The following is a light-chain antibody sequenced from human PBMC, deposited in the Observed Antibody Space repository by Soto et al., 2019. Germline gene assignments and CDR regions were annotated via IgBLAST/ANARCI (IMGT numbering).Light chain of an antibody. CDR1: QSISSY. Sequence: DIQMTQCPSSLSASVGDRVTITCRASQSISSYLNWYQQKPGKAPKLLIYAASSLQIGVPSRFSGSGSGTDFTLTISSLQPEDFATYYCQQSNSTPITFGQGTRLEIK. CDR3: QQSNSTPIT. J-gene: IGKJ5*01. CDR2: AAS. V-gene: IGKV1-39*01.